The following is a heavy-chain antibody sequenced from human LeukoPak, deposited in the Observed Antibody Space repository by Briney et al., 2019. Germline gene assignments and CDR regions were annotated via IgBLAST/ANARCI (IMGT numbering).Heavy chain of an antibody. D-gene: IGHD3-9*01. CDR3: ARANYDILTGPNTRGDYYYYYYMDV. V-gene: IGHV4-59*01. Sequence: SETLSLTCTVSGGSISSYYWSWIRQPPGKGLEWIGYIYYSGSTNYNPSLKSRVTISVDTSKNQFSLKLSSVTAADTAVYYCARANYDILTGPNTRGDYYYYYYMDVWGKGTTVTISS. J-gene: IGHJ6*03. CDR1: GGSISSYY. CDR2: IYYSGST.